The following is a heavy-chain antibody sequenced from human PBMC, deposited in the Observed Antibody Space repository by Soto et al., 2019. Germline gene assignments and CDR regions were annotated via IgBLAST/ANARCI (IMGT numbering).Heavy chain of an antibody. D-gene: IGHD1-1*01. Sequence: EVQLVESGGGLVQPGGSLRLSCVASGFTFNIYWMHWVRQAPGKGLEWVSHIDNDGSATTYADSVKGRFTISRDNAKNTLFLQMNTLRVDDTAVYYCARDNWNSYWGQGTLVTVSS. CDR2: IDNDGSAT. CDR3: ARDNWNSY. CDR1: GFTFNIYW. V-gene: IGHV3-74*01. J-gene: IGHJ4*02.